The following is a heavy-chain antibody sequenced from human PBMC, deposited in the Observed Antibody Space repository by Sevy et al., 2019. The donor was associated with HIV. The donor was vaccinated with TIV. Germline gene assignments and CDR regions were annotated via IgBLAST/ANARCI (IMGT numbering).Heavy chain of an antibody. CDR1: GGSISSGGYY. J-gene: IGHJ4*02. CDR3: ARGSDTAMVTIYYFDY. Sequence: SETLSLTCTVSGGSISSGGYYWSWIRQHPGKGLEWIGYIYYSGSTYYNPSLKSRVTISVDTSKNQFSLKLSSVTAADTAVYYCARGSDTAMVTIYYFDYWGQGTLVTVSS. CDR2: IYYSGST. D-gene: IGHD5-18*01. V-gene: IGHV4-31*03.